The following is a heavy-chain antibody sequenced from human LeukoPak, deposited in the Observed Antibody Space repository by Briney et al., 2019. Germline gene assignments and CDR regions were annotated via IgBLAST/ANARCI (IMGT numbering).Heavy chain of an antibody. J-gene: IGHJ2*01. CDR2: INHSGST. D-gene: IGHD6-13*01. Sequence: SETLSLTCSVYGGSFSGCYWSWIRQPPGKGLEWIGEINHSGSTNYNPSLKSRVTISVDTSKNQFSLKLSSVTAADTAVYARGSPIAAAGPYWYFDLWGRGTLVTASS. CDR1: GGSFSGCY. CDR3: GSPIAAAGPYWYFDL. V-gene: IGHV4-34*01.